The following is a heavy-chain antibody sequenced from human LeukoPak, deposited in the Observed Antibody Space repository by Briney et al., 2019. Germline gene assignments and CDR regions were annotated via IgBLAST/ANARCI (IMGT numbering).Heavy chain of an antibody. V-gene: IGHV1-8*01. J-gene: IGHJ6*03. D-gene: IGHD3-9*01. CDR1: GYTFTSYD. Sequence: ASVKVSCKASGYTFTSYDINWVRQAAGQGLEWMGWMNPNSGNTGYAQKFQGRVTMTRQTYTRTVYMELSSLRSENTAVDYCARDPVYYDIPSYYYYYMDVWGKGTTVTIS. CDR3: ARDPVYYDIPSYYYYYMDV. CDR2: MNPNSGNT.